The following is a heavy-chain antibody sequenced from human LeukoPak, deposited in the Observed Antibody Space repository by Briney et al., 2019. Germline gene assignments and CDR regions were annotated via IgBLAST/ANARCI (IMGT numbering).Heavy chain of an antibody. Sequence: SQTLSVTCAISGDSVSTNSAAWNWIRQPPSRGLEWLGRTYYRSKWYHDYAPSVQSRITINPDTSKNQFSLHLNSVTPEDTAVYYCARGNRDFDSWGQGTLITVSS. D-gene: IGHD2-21*02. CDR2: TYYRSKWYH. CDR1: GDSVSTNSAA. J-gene: IGHJ5*01. CDR3: ARGNRDFDS. V-gene: IGHV6-1*01.